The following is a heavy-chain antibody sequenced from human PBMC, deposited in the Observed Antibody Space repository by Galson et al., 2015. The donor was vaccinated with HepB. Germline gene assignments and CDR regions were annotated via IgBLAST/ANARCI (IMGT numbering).Heavy chain of an antibody. J-gene: IGHJ3*02. CDR3: ASLDSSSPFDAFDI. V-gene: IGHV1-18*04. CDR1: GYTFTSNG. Sequence: SVKVSCKAAGYTFTSNGISWVRQAPGRGLEWVGWISANSGRTTYAWRLLGRLTLTTDTSTSTAYMELSSLRSEDTAVYYCASLDSSSPFDAFDIWGQGTMVTVSS. CDR2: ISANSGRT. D-gene: IGHD6-13*01.